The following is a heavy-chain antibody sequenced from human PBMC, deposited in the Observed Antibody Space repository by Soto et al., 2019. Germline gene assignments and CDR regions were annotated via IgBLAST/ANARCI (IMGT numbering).Heavy chain of an antibody. CDR1: GFTLSSYA. CDR2: ISGSGGTT. Sequence: EVQLLESGGGLVQPGGSLRLSCPASGFTLSSYAMSWVRQAPGKGLAWVSAISGSGGTTYYADAVKGRFTSSRDTSKNTLYLQMNSLRAEDTALYYCSTVEWYYYDSSGYYSSPLFWGQGTLVTVSS. D-gene: IGHD3-22*01. J-gene: IGHJ4*02. V-gene: IGHV3-23*01. CDR3: STVEWYYYDSSGYYSSPLF.